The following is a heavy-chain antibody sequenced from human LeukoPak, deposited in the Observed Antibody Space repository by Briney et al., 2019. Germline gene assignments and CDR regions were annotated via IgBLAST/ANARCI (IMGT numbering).Heavy chain of an antibody. D-gene: IGHD5-12*01. Sequence: PSETLSLTCAVYGGSFSGYWSWIRQPPGMGLQWIGEINHSGSTNYNPSLKSRVTISVDTSKNQFSLNLSSVTAADTAVYYCARGKSGYDAFDIWGQGTMVSVSS. V-gene: IGHV4-34*01. CDR3: ARGKSGYDAFDI. J-gene: IGHJ3*02. CDR2: INHSGST. CDR1: GGSFSGY.